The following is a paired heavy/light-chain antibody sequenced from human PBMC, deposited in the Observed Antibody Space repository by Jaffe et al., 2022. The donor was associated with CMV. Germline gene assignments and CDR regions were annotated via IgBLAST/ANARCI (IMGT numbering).Heavy chain of an antibody. D-gene: IGHD3-9*01. CDR1: GFTFSSYA. Sequence: EVQLLESGGGLVQPGGSLRLSCAASGFTFSSYAMSWVRQAPGKGLEWVSAISGSGGSTYYADSVKGRFTISRDNSKNTLYLQMNSLRAEDTAVYYCAGSEGYYDILTGYYGSAFDIWGQGTMVTVSS. CDR2: ISGSGGST. CDR3: AGSEGYYDILTGYYGSAFDI. V-gene: IGHV3-23*01. J-gene: IGHJ3*02.
Light chain of an antibody. V-gene: IGKV4-1*01. CDR2: WAS. CDR1: QSVLYSSNNKNY. Sequence: DIVMTQSPDSLAVSLGERATINCKSSQSVLYSSNNKNYLAWYQQKPGQPPKLLIYWASTRESGVPDRFSGSGSGTDFTLTISSLQAEDVAVYYCQQYYSTPPNTFGQGTKLEIK. CDR3: QQYYSTPPNT. J-gene: IGKJ2*01.